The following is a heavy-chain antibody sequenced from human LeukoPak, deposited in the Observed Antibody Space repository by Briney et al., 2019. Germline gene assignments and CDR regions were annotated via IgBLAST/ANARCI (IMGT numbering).Heavy chain of an antibody. D-gene: IGHD3-22*01. J-gene: IGHJ4*02. CDR2: INPSGCST. CDR3: ARGHYDSSGYYRYYFDY. Sequence: GASVKVSCKASGYTFTSYYMHGVRQAPGQGLEWMGIINPSGCSTSYAQKFQGRVTMTRDMSTSTVYMELSSLRSEDTAVYYCARGHYDSSGYYRYYFDYWGQGTLVTVSS. V-gene: IGHV1-46*01. CDR1: GYTFTSYY.